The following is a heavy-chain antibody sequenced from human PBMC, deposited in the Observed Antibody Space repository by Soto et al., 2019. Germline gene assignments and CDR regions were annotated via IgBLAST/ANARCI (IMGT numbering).Heavy chain of an antibody. J-gene: IGHJ4*02. Sequence: EVQLLESGGGLVQPGGSLRLSCAASGFTFSSYAMSWVRQAPGKGLEWVSIITSDGRTYYADSAKGRFTISRDNSKNTVYLQMNSMRAEDTAVYYCAKDYSTVSTDPLSVVLFDYWGQGALVTVSS. D-gene: IGHD4-17*01. CDR3: AKDYSTVSTDPLSVVLFDY. V-gene: IGHV3-23*01. CDR1: GFTFSSYA. CDR2: IITSDGRT.